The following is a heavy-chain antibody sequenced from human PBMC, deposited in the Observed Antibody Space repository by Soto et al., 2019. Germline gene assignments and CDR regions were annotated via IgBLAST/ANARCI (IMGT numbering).Heavy chain of an antibody. CDR1: GFTFSSYW. Sequence: HPGGSLRLSCAASGFTFSSYWMSWVRQAPGKGLEWVANIKQDGSEKYYVDSVKGRFTISRDNAKNSLYLQMNSLRAEDTAVYYCARETYSSSWYGGWGYFDYWGQGTLVTVSS. V-gene: IGHV3-7*01. D-gene: IGHD6-13*01. CDR2: IKQDGSEK. CDR3: ARETYSSSWYGGWGYFDY. J-gene: IGHJ4*02.